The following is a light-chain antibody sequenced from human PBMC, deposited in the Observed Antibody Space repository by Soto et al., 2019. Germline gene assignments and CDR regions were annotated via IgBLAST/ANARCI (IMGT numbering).Light chain of an antibody. Sequence: DIVMTQSPDSLAVSLGERATINRKSSQSVLYNSNNKNYLAWYQQKPGQPPKLLIYWASTRESGVPDRFSGSGSGTDFTLTISSLQAEDVAVYYCQQYYSTPLTFGGGTKVETK. CDR1: QSVLYNSNNKNY. CDR2: WAS. V-gene: IGKV4-1*01. J-gene: IGKJ4*01. CDR3: QQYYSTPLT.